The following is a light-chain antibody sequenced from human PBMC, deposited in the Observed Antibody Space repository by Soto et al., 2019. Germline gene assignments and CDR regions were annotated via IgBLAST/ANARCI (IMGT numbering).Light chain of an antibody. V-gene: IGLV4-60*02. J-gene: IGLJ3*02. Sequence: QSVLTQSSSASASLGSSVKLTCTLSSGHSSYIIAWHQQQPGKAPRYLMKLEGSGSYNKGSGVPDRFSGSSSGADRYLTISHLPFEDEADYYCETWDSNTRVFGGGTQLTVL. CDR1: SGHSSYI. CDR2: LEGSGSY. CDR3: ETWDSNTRV.